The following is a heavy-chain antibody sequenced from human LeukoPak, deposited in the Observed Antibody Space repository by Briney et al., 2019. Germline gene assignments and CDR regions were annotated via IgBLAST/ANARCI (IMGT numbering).Heavy chain of an antibody. CDR1: GYTFTSYN. CDR2: MNPSGGST. D-gene: IGHD2-21*02. V-gene: IGHV1-46*01. J-gene: IGHJ4*02. Sequence: ASVKVSCKASGYTFTSYNMHWVRQAPGQGLEWMAIMNPSGGSTRNAQKFQGRVTMTRDTSTSTVYMELSSLRSEDTAVYYCARECGGDCYSTFDYWGQGTLVTVSS. CDR3: ARECGGDCYSTFDY.